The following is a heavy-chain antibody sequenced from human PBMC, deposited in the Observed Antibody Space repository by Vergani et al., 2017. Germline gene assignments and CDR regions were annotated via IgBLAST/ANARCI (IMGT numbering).Heavy chain of an antibody. D-gene: IGHD2/OR15-2a*01. V-gene: IGHV1-69*02. CDR2: IIPILGIA. CDR3: ARATTLYTPPDY. J-gene: IGHJ4*02. CDR1: GGTFSSYT. Sequence: QVQLVQSGAEVKKPGSSVKVSCKASGGTFSSYTISWVRQAPGQGLEWMGRIIPILGIANYAQKFQGRATITADKSTSTAYMELSSLRSEDTAVYYCARATTLYTPPDYWGQGTLVTVSS.